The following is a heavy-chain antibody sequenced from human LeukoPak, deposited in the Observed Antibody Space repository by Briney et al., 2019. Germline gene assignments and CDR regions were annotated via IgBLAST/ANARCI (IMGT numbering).Heavy chain of an antibody. D-gene: IGHD3-3*01. CDR2: INQDESAK. J-gene: IGHJ3*02. V-gene: IGHV3-7*01. Sequence: GGSLRLSCAASGFTFSRYWMSWVRQAPGKGLEWVASINQDESAKFYVDSVKGRFTISRDNAKNSLYLQMNSLRAEDTAVYYCARGDPDISFGVAGEAFDIWGQGTMVTVSS. CDR3: ARGDPDISFGVAGEAFDI. CDR1: GFTFSRYW.